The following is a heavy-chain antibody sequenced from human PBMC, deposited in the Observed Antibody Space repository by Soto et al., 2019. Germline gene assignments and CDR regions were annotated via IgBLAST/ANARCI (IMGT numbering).Heavy chain of an antibody. J-gene: IGHJ3*02. Sequence: SETLSLTCTVSGGSVSSGSYYWSWIRQPPGKGLEWTGYIYYSGSTNYNPSLKSRVTISVDTSKNQFSLKLSSVHAADTAVYYCARGFTYYYDSSGPSPFDIWGQGKMVTVSS. CDR2: IYYSGST. V-gene: IGHV4-61*01. D-gene: IGHD3-22*01. CDR3: ARGFTYYYDSSGPSPFDI. CDR1: GGSVSSGSYY.